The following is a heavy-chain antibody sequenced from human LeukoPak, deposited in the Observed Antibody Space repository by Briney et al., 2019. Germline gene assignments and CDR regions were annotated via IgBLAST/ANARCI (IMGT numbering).Heavy chain of an antibody. CDR3: AREGLGSYGYGSFDY. D-gene: IGHD5-18*01. Sequence: GGSLRLSCAASGFTFSSYWMSWVRQAPGKGLEWVANIKQDGSEKYYVDSVKGRFTISRDNAKNSLYLQMNSLRAEDTAVYYCAREGLGSYGYGSFDYWGQGTLVTVSS. J-gene: IGHJ4*02. V-gene: IGHV3-7*01. CDR2: IKQDGSEK. CDR1: GFTFSSYW.